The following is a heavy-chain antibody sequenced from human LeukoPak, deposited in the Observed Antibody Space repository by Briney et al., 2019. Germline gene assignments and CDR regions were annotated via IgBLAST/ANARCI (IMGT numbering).Heavy chain of an antibody. CDR1: GGSISSYY. J-gene: IGHJ4*02. D-gene: IGHD6-19*01. V-gene: IGHV4-4*07. Sequence: PSETLSLTCTVSGGSISSYYWSWIRQPAGKGLEWIGRIYTNGGSTNYNPSLKSRVTMSVDTSKSQFSLKLSSVTAADTAVYYCARGPRSSDWYSIDYWGQGTLVTVSS. CDR3: ARGPRSSDWYSIDY. CDR2: IYTNGGST.